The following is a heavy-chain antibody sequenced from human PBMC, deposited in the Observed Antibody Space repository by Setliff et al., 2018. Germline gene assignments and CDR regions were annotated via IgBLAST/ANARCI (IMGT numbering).Heavy chain of an antibody. CDR1: GGSFSGYF. J-gene: IGHJ4*02. CDR3: ARGRYYGSGSYSL. V-gene: IGHV4-34*01. CDR2: VNDSGSA. Sequence: SETLSLTCDVFGGSFSGYFWAWSRQSPGKGLEWIGDVNDSGSANYKPSLKSRLTISRDTSKNQLSLNLSSVTAADTAVYYCARGRYYGSGSYSLWGQGTLVTVSS. D-gene: IGHD3-10*01.